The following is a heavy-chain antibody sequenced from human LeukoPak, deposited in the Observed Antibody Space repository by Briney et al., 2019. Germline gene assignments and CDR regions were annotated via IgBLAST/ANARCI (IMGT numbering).Heavy chain of an antibody. J-gene: IGHJ3*02. CDR1: GYTFTGYY. D-gene: IGHD3-3*01. CDR3: ARSPIFGVVYAFDI. V-gene: IGHV1-2*06. CDR2: INPNSGGT. Sequence: GASVKVSCKASGYTFTGYYMHWVRQAPGQGLEWMGRINPNSGGTNYAQKFQGRVTMTRDTSISTAYMELSRLRSDDTAVYYCARSPIFGVVYAFDIWGQGTMVTVSS.